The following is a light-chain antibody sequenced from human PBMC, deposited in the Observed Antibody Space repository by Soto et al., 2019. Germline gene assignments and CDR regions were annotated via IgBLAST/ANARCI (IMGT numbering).Light chain of an antibody. CDR2: GAS. Sequence: DIVMTQSPATLSVSPGARAPLSRSASQSVSSNLAWYQQKPGQAPRLLIYGASTRATGIPARFSGSGSGTEFTLTISSLQSEDFVVYYCQQYNNWPPITFGQGTRLEN. CDR3: QQYNNWPPIT. J-gene: IGKJ5*01. V-gene: IGKV3D-15*01. CDR1: QSVSSN.